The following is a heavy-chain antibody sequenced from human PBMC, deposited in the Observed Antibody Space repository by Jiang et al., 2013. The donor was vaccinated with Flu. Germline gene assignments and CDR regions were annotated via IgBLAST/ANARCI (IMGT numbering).Heavy chain of an antibody. CDR3: TRDMYYYDSSSPGYAFDV. CDR2: ITPIFGIA. J-gene: IGHJ3*01. D-gene: IGHD3-22*01. V-gene: IGHV1-69*04. Sequence: GQGLEWMGRITPIFGIATYAQKIQGRVTITADKSTSTVYMELSSLRSEDTAVYYCTRDMYYYDSSSPGYAFDVWGQGTMVTVSS.